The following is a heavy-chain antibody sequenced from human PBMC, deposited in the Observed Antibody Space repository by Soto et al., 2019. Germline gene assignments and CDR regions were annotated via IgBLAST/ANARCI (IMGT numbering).Heavy chain of an antibody. D-gene: IGHD2-15*01. V-gene: IGHV3-53*02. CDR3: ASTRGSCYDY. CDR2: IYNGGGT. J-gene: IGHJ4*02. CDR1: GFTVSGNY. Sequence: EVQLVETGGGLLQPGGSLRLSCAASGFTVSGNYMSWVRQAPGKGLEWVSGIYNGGGTYYADSVKSRFTISRDNSKNTMYLQRNSLRAEDTAVYYCASTRGSCYDYWGQGTLVTVSS.